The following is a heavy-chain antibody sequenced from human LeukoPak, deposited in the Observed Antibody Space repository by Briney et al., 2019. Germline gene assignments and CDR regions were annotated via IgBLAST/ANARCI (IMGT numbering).Heavy chain of an antibody. J-gene: IGHJ4*02. Sequence: SSSSYYWGWIRQPPGKGLEWVANINQDGSEKYYVDSVRGRFAISRDNAKNSLYLQMNSLRPEDTAMYYCTGETYYFDHWGQGALVTVSS. CDR3: TGETYYFDH. CDR2: INQDGSEK. V-gene: IGHV3-7*04. CDR1: SSSSYY.